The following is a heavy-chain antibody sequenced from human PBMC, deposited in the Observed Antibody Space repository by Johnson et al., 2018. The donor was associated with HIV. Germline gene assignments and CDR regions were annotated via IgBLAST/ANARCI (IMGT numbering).Heavy chain of an antibody. V-gene: IGHV3-30*02. D-gene: IGHD3-16*01. Sequence: QVQLVESGGGVVQPGGSLRLSCAASGFTFSSYGMHWVRQAPGKGLEWVAFIRYDGSNKYYADSVQGRFTISRDNSMNSLYLQMNSLRAEDTAVYYCARMGGRSRWAFDIWGQGTMVTVSS. CDR2: IRYDGSNK. J-gene: IGHJ3*02. CDR3: ARMGGRSRWAFDI. CDR1: GFTFSSYG.